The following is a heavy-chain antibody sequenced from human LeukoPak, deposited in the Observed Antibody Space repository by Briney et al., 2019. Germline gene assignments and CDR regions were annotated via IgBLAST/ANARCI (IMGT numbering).Heavy chain of an antibody. J-gene: IGHJ4*02. V-gene: IGHV1-69*13. Sequence: SVKVSCKASGGTFSSYAISWVRQAPGQGLEWMGGIIPIFGTANYAQKFQGRVTITADESTSTAYMELSSLRSEDTAVYYCASPGASSGSNFDYWGQGTLVTVSS. D-gene: IGHD6-19*01. CDR3: ASPGASSGSNFDY. CDR1: GGTFSSYA. CDR2: IIPIFGTA.